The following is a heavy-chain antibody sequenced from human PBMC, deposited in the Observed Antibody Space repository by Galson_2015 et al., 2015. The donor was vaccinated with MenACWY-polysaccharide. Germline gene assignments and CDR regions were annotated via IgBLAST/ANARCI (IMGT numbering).Heavy chain of an antibody. CDR3: ATDVGED. D-gene: IGHD2-15*01. CDR2: ISYDGSNK. V-gene: IGHV3-30*03. Sequence: SLRLSCAASGFTFSSYGMHWVRQAPGKGLEWVAVISYDGSNKYYADSVKGRFTISRDNAKNSLYLQMNNLGAEDTALYYCATDVGEDWGQGTLVTVSS. CDR1: GFTFSSYG. J-gene: IGHJ4*02.